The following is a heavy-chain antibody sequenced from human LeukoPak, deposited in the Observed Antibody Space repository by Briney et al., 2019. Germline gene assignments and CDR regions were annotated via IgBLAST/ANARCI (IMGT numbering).Heavy chain of an antibody. CDR3: ARGAYHFDP. CDR1: GGSISGYY. CDR2: IYDTGSI. Sequence: SETPSLTCNVRGGSISGYYWSWIRQSPGKGLEWIGYIYDTGSISYNPSLKSRVTILADTSKNHFSLNLRSVTAADTAVYYCARGAYHFDPWGQGTLVTVSS. J-gene: IGHJ5*02. D-gene: IGHD3-16*01. V-gene: IGHV4-59*01.